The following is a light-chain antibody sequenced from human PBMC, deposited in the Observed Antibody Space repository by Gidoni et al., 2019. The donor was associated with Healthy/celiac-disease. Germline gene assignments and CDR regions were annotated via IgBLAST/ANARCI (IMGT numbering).Light chain of an antibody. J-gene: IGKJ5*01. V-gene: IGKV2-28*01. CDR3: MQALQKIT. CDR2: LGS. CDR1: QSLLHSNGYNY. Sequence: DIVLTQSPLSLPVTPGEPASISCRSSQSLLHSNGYNYLDWYLQKPGQSPQLLIYLGSNRASGVPDRFSGRGSGTDFTLKISRVEAEDVGVYYCMQALQKITFGQGTRLEIK.